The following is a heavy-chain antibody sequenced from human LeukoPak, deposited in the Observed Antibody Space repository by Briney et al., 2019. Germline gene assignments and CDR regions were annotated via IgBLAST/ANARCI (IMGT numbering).Heavy chain of an antibody. V-gene: IGHV3-30*01. CDR3: ARDPSEAAAGIGDY. J-gene: IGHJ4*02. CDR2: ISYDGSNK. CDR1: GFTFSSYA. Sequence: GGSLRLSCAASGFTFSSYAMHWVRQAPGKGLEWVAVISYDGSNKYYADSVNGRFTISRDNSKNTLYLQMNSLRAEDTAVYYCARDPSEAAAGIGDYWGQGTLVTVSS. D-gene: IGHD6-13*01.